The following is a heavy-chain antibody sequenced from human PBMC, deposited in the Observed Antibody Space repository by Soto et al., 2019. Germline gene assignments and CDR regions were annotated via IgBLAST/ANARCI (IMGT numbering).Heavy chain of an antibody. J-gene: IGHJ4*02. CDR3: ARGSGRYYDFWSGYYPYFDY. CDR1: GGSISSYY. V-gene: IGHV4-59*01. CDR2: IYYSGST. D-gene: IGHD3-3*01. Sequence: SETLSLTCTVSGGSISSYYWSWIRQPPGKGLEWIGYIYYSGSTNYNPSLKSRVTISVDTSKNQFSLKLSSVTAADTAVYYCARGSGRYYDFWSGYYPYFDYWGQETLVTVSS.